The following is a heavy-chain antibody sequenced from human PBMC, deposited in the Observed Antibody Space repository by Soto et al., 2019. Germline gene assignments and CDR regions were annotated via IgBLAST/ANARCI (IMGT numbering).Heavy chain of an antibody. V-gene: IGHV3-30*18. CDR2: ISYDGIKT. CDR1: GFIFTSYG. Sequence: QVQLVESGGSVVQPGRSLRLCCAASGFIFTSYGMHWVRQTPGKGLEWVALISYDGIKTYYADAVKGRFAIARDDSNSTVCLQMNSLRSEDTAVYFCAKDFGGSHRPYQFDSWGQGTLVIVSS. D-gene: IGHD2-2*01. J-gene: IGHJ4*02. CDR3: AKDFGGSHRPYQFDS.